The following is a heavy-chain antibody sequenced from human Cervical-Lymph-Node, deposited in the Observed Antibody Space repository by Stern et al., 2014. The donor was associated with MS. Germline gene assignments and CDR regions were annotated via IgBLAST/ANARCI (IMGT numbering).Heavy chain of an antibody. D-gene: IGHD6-19*01. CDR3: AKVYGSGPFDY. CDR1: GFTFSSYA. CDR2: ISGSDGST. V-gene: IGHV3-23*04. J-gene: IGHJ4*02. Sequence: VQLVQSGGTLVQPGGSLRLSCAASGFTFSSYAMSWVRQAPGKGLEWVSVISGSDGSTFYAYSVKGRFTISRDNSKNTLFLQMNSLRAEDTAVYYCAKVYGSGPFDYWGQGTLVTVSS.